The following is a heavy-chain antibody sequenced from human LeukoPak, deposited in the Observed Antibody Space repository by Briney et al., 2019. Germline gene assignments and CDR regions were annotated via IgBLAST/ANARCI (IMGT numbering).Heavy chain of an antibody. CDR1: GFTFSSYW. D-gene: IGHD3-16*01. Sequence: GGSLRLSCAASGFTFSSYWMHWVRQAPGKGLVWVSRINSDGSSTSYADSVKGRFTISRDNAKNTLYLQMNSLRAEDTAVYYCARGPPHTDYDYVWGSYISFDYWGQGTLVTVSS. J-gene: IGHJ4*02. CDR2: INSDGSST. CDR3: ARGPPHTDYDYVWGSYISFDY. V-gene: IGHV3-74*01.